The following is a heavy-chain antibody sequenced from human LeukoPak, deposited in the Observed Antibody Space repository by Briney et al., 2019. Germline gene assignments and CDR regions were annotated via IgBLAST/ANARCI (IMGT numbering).Heavy chain of an antibody. J-gene: IGHJ5*02. V-gene: IGHV4-4*07. CDR2: IYTSGST. Sequence: SETLSLTCTVSGGSISSYYWSWIRQPAGKGLEWIGRIYTSGSTYYNPSLKSRVTISVDTSKNQFSLKLSSVTAADTAVYYCARARILTGYYRTSNWFDPWGQGTLVTVSS. CDR3: ARARILTGYYRTSNWFDP. CDR1: GGSISSYY. D-gene: IGHD3-9*01.